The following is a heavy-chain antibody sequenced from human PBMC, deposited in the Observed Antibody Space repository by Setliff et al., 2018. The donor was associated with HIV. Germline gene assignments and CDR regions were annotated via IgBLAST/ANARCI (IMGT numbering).Heavy chain of an antibody. V-gene: IGHV4-39*01. D-gene: IGHD6-19*01. J-gene: IGHJ3*02. Sequence: PSETLSLTCNVSGGSISTSSYYWGWIRQPPGKGLEWIGSFHYSASTSYNPSLRSRVTISVDTSKNQFSLKLTSVTAADTAVYYCARDAPRQWLEQKAFDIWGQGTMVTVSS. CDR2: FHYSAST. CDR1: GGSISTSSYY. CDR3: ARDAPRQWLEQKAFDI.